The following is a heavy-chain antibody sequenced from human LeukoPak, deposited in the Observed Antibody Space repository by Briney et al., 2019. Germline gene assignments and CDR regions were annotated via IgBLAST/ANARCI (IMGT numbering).Heavy chain of an antibody. Sequence: GGSLRLSCAASAFTLSSYWMHWVRQAPGKGLIWVSRINSDGDITNYADSVKGRFTISRDNAKNTLYLQMNSLRDEDTAVYYCARGPYGDYVDAFDIWGQGTMVTVSS. J-gene: IGHJ3*02. D-gene: IGHD4-17*01. CDR1: AFTLSSYW. V-gene: IGHV3-74*01. CDR3: ARGPYGDYVDAFDI. CDR2: INSDGDIT.